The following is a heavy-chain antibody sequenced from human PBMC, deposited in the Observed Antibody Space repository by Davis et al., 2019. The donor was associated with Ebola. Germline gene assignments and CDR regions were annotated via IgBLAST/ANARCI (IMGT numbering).Heavy chain of an antibody. V-gene: IGHV4-39*01. D-gene: IGHD1-1*01. CDR2: LYYSGNN. CDR3: ARMENWFDP. Sequence: SGPTLVKPTQTLTLTCTFSGFSLSTRGMGVGWIRQPPGKGLEWIGSLYYSGNNYYNPSLKSRVTISVDTSKNQFSLKLSSVTAADTAVYYCARMENWFDPWGQGTLVTVSS. J-gene: IGHJ5*02. CDR1: GFSLSTRGMG.